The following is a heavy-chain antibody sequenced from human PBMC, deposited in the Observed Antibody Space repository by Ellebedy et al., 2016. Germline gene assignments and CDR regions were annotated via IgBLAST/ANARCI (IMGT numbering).Heavy chain of an antibody. CDR1: GFTFANFV. Sequence: GESLKISXKASGFTFANFVMSWVRQAPGKGLEWLSAIRGRSLTTFYADSVKGRFTISRDNSKNTLYLQMNSLRAEDTAVYYCAVGATVTTPENYHYYGMNVWGQGTTVTVSS. V-gene: IGHV3-23*01. CDR3: AVGATVTTPENYHYYGMNV. J-gene: IGHJ6*02. D-gene: IGHD4-17*01. CDR2: IRGRSLTT.